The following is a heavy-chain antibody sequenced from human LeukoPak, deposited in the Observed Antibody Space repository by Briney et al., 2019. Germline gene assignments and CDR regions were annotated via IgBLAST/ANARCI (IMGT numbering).Heavy chain of an antibody. Sequence: GGSLRLSCAASGFTFSYYGIHWVRQAPGKGLELVAVISYDGNYKSYVDSVKGRFTISRDNSKNTLYLQMNSLRAEDTAVYYCARDTRDYGMDVWGQGTTVTVSS. CDR3: ARDTRDYGMDV. CDR2: ISYDGNYK. J-gene: IGHJ6*02. D-gene: IGHD2-2*01. V-gene: IGHV3-30*03. CDR1: GFTFSYYG.